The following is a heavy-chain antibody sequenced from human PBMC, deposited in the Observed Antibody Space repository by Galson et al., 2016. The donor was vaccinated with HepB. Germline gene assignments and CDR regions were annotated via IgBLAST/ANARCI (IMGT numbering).Heavy chain of an antibody. CDR2: IAHDATIK. V-gene: IGHV3-30*04. CDR1: GFTFSRHA. Sequence: SLRLSCAASGFTFSRHAMRWVRQAPGKGLEWVAVIAHDATIKDYADSVEGRFTISRDNSKNTLYLEMHSLRDEDMAVYYCARDPTIGAPDWFDAWGQGTLVTVTS. J-gene: IGHJ5*02. D-gene: IGHD3-10*01. CDR3: ARDPTIGAPDWFDA.